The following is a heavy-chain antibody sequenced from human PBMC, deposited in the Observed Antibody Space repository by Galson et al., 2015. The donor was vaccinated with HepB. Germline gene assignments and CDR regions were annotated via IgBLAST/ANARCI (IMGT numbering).Heavy chain of an antibody. CDR1: GFTFSSYG. Sequence: SLRLSCAASGFTFSSYGMHWVRQAPGKGLEWVAFIRYDGSNKYYADSVKGRFTISRDNSKTTLYLQMNSLRAEDTAVYYCGKVHPDYGDYVGMDVWGQGTTVTVSS. J-gene: IGHJ6*02. CDR2: IRYDGSNK. CDR3: GKVHPDYGDYVGMDV. V-gene: IGHV3-30*02. D-gene: IGHD4-17*01.